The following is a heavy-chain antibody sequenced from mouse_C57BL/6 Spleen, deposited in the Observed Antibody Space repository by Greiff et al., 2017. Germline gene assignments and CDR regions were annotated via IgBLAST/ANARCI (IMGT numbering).Heavy chain of an antibody. V-gene: IGHV1-80*01. J-gene: IGHJ3*01. CDR3: ARSHYDRGAGFAY. CDR2: IYPGDGDT. CDR1: GYAFSSYW. D-gene: IGHD2-4*01. Sequence: QVQLQQSGAELVKPGASVKISCKASGYAFSSYWMNWVKQRPGKGLEWIGQIYPGDGDTNYNGKFKGKATLTADKSSSTAYMQLSSLTSEDSAVYFGARSHYDRGAGFAYWGQGTLVTVSA.